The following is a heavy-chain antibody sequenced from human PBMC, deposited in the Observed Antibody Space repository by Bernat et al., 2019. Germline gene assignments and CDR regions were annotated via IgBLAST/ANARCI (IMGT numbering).Heavy chain of an antibody. J-gene: IGHJ4*02. Sequence: EVQLVESGGGLVQPGGSLRLSCAASGSSFSSYWMSWVRQAPGKGLEWVANIKEDGSEKHYVDSVKGRFTISRDNSKNTLYLQMNSLRAEDTAVYYCAKEYSSSWYGATYYFDYWGQGTLVTVSS. CDR1: GSSFSSYW. D-gene: IGHD6-13*01. CDR3: AKEYSSSWYGATYYFDY. V-gene: IGHV3-7*03. CDR2: IKEDGSEK.